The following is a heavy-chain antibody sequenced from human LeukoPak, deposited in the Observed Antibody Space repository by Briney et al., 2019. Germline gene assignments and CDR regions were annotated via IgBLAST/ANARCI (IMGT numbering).Heavy chain of an antibody. CDR1: GFTFSSYG. CDR2: ISYDGSNK. CDR3: ARDTYGDYGLVDY. D-gene: IGHD4-17*01. Sequence: GGTLRLSCAASGFTFSSYGMSWVRQAPGKGLEWVAVISYDGSNKYYADSVKGRFTISRDNSKNTLYLQMNSLRAEDTAVYYCARDTYGDYGLVDYWGQGTLVTVSS. V-gene: IGHV3-30*03. J-gene: IGHJ4*02.